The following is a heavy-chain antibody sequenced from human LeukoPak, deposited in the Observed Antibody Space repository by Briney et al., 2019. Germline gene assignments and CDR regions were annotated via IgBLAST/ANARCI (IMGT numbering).Heavy chain of an antibody. J-gene: IGHJ4*02. CDR2: INSDGSST. D-gene: IGHD6-19*01. Sequence: GGSLRLSCAASGFTFSSYWMHWVRQAPGKGLVWVSRINSDGSSTSYADSVKGRFTISRDNAKNTLYLQMNSLRAEDTAVYYCARGGYSSGCLDYWGQGTLVTVSS. V-gene: IGHV3-74*01. CDR1: GFTFSSYW. CDR3: ARGGYSSGCLDY.